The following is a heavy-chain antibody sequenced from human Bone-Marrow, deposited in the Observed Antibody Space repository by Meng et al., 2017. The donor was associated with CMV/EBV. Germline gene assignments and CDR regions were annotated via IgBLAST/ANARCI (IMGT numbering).Heavy chain of an antibody. CDR1: GLTFSSYG. CDR3: AKDRHSSSARDWFDP. Sequence: QVQLVECGGGVVQPGGALRLSCVASGLTFSSYGMHWVRQAPGKGLEWVAFIRYDGSNNYYADSVKGRFTISRDNSKNTLYLQMNSLRAEDTAVYYCAKDRHSSSARDWFDPWGQGT. CDR2: IRYDGSNN. V-gene: IGHV3-30*02. D-gene: IGHD6-13*01. J-gene: IGHJ5*02.